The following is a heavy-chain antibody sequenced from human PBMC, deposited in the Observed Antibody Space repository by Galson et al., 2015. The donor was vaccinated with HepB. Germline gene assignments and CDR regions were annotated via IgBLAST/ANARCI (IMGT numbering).Heavy chain of an antibody. D-gene: IGHD3-10*01. V-gene: IGHV1-46*01. CDR1: GYTFTSYY. Sequence: SVKVSCKASGYTFTSYYMHWVRQAPGQGLEWMGIINPSGGSTSYAQKFQGRVTMTRDTSTSTVYMELSSLRSEDTAVYYCATLLVGPNAFDIWGQGTMVTVSS. CDR3: ATLLVGPNAFDI. J-gene: IGHJ3*02. CDR2: INPSGGST.